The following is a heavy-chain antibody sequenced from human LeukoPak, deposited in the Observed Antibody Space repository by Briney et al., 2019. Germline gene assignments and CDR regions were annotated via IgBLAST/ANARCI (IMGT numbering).Heavy chain of an antibody. D-gene: IGHD5-24*01. CDR3: ARVWLQPTVYDI. CDR1: GYTFTGYY. Sequence: GASVKVSCKASGYTFTGYYMHWVRQTPGQGLEWMGWINPNSGGTKYAQKFQGRVTMTRETSISTAYMELIRLSSDDTAVYFCARVWLQPTVYDIWGQGTMVTVSS. CDR2: INPNSGGT. V-gene: IGHV1-2*02. J-gene: IGHJ3*02.